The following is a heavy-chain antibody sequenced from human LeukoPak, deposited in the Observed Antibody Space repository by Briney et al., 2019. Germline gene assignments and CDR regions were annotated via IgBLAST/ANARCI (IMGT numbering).Heavy chain of an antibody. CDR1: GYTFTSYD. J-gene: IGHJ6*02. V-gene: IGHV1-8*01. CDR3: ARGYYYYDSSGYYYYYGMDV. Sequence: GASVKVSCKASGYTFTSYDINWVRQATGQGLEWMGWMNPNSGNTGYAQKFQGRVTMTRNTSINTAYMVLSSLRSEDTAVYYCARGYYYYDSSGYYYYYGMDVWGQGTTVTVSS. D-gene: IGHD3-22*01. CDR2: MNPNSGNT.